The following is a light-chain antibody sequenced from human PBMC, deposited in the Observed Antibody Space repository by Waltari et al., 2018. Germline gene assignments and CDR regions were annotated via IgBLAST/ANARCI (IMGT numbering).Light chain of an antibody. J-gene: IGKJ1*01. CDR2: AAS. CDR3: QQSHRSPWT. CDR1: QNIDRY. V-gene: IGKV1-39*01. Sequence: DIHMTQSPSSLSASVGDTVTITCRASQNIDRYLNWYHQRPGNAPKRLIYAASTLQSGGPSRFRGSGSGTDFTLTISGLQPEDFATYLCQQSHRSPWTFGQGTQVDI.